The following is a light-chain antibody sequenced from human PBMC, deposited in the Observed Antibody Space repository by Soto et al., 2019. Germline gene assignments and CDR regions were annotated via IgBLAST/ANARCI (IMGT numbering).Light chain of an antibody. Sequence: ELVMTRSPATLSVSPGYRATVSPTAIQGVSSNLAWYQQKPGQAPRLLTYGASTRATGIPARFSGSGSGTEFTLTISSLQSQDFAVYYSQKYNNWPPWTFGQGTKVDIK. CDR3: QKYNNWPPWT. CDR2: GAS. CDR1: QGVSSN. J-gene: IGKJ1*01. V-gene: IGKV3-15*01.